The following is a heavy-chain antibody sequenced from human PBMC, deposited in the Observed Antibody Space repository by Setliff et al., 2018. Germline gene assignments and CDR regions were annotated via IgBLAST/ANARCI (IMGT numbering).Heavy chain of an antibody. Sequence: SETLSLTCTVSGGSISSYYWSWIRQPPGKGLEWIGYIYYSGSTNYNPSLKSRVTLSIDTSKSQFSLRLSSVTAADTALYYCARRFTVARGVDCFDLWGQGTQVTVSS. V-gene: IGHV4-59*08. CDR1: GGSISSYY. D-gene: IGHD3-10*01. CDR3: ARRFTVARGVDCFDL. CDR2: IYYSGST. J-gene: IGHJ4*02.